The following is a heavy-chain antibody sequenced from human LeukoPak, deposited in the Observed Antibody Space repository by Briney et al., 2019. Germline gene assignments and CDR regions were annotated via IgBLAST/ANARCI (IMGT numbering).Heavy chain of an antibody. CDR2: ISGSGGST. J-gene: IGHJ4*02. Sequence: GGSLRLSCAASGFNFRSCAMSWVRQAPGKGLEWVSAISGSGGSTYYADSVKGRFTISRDNSKNTLYLQMNSLRAEDTAVYYCAKDQTYYYDSSGYYRYWGQGTLVTVSS. CDR1: GFNFRSCA. D-gene: IGHD3-22*01. CDR3: AKDQTYYYDSSGYYRY. V-gene: IGHV3-23*01.